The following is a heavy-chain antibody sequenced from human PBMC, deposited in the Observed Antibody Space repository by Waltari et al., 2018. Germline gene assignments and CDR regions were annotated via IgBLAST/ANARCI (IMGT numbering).Heavy chain of an antibody. J-gene: IGHJ4*02. Sequence: EVQLVESGGGLIQPGGSLRLAGGASGFTVRRDYMTWVRQAPGKGLEWVSVIYSGGRTYYADSVKGRFTISRDNSKNTLYLQMNSLRAEDTAVYYCARDRRSSGWFYFDYWGQGTLVTVSS. CDR3: ARDRRSSGWFYFDY. CDR2: IYSGGRT. CDR1: GFTVRRDY. V-gene: IGHV3-53*01. D-gene: IGHD6-19*01.